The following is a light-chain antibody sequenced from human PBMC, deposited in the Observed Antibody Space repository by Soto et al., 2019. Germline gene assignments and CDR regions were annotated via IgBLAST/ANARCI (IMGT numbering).Light chain of an antibody. CDR2: AAS. J-gene: IGKJ2*03. V-gene: IGKV1-39*01. Sequence: DIRMTQSPSALSASVGDRVTMTGRASQSISTYLNLYQQKPGKAPKLLIYAASSLQSWVPSRFSGSGSGTDFTLTIRSLQTEDFATYYCPQRYTSPLSFGQETNLEIE. CDR1: QSISTY. CDR3: PQRYTSPLS.